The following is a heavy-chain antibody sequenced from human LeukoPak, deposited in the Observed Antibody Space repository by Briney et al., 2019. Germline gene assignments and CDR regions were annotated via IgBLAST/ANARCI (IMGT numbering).Heavy chain of an antibody. CDR2: INGEGSRI. J-gene: IGHJ6*02. Sequence: PGGSLRLSCAVTGFNLRTYWIHWVRHSPGRGLEWVARINGEGSRIRYADSVRGRFTISRDNAKNTAYLQMNSLRAEDTALYYCARDPGYYYYGMDVWGQGTTVVVSS. V-gene: IGHV3-74*01. CDR1: GFNLRTYW. CDR3: ARDPGYYYYGMDV.